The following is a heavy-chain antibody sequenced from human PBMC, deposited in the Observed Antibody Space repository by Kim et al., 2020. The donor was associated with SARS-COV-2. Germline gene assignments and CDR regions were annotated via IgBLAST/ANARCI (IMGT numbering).Heavy chain of an antibody. J-gene: IGHJ3*02. V-gene: IGHV4-4*02. CDR1: GGSISSSNW. CDR2: IYHSGST. Sequence: SETLSLTCAVSGGSISSSNWWSWVRQPPGKGLEWIGEIYHSGSTNYNPSLKSRVTISVDKSKNQFSLKLSSVTAADTAVYYCAGIRGVIIVDDAFDIWGQGTMVTVSS. D-gene: IGHD3-10*01. CDR3: AGIRGVIIVDDAFDI.